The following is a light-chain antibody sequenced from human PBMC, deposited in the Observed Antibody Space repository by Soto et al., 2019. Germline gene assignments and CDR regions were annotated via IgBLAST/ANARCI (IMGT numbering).Light chain of an antibody. CDR1: TGAVSNGHY. CDR2: DTS. J-gene: IGLJ3*02. Sequence: QAVVTQEPSLTVSPGGTVTLTCGSSTGAVSNGHYPYWFQQKPGQAPRTLIYDTSDKQSWTPARFSGSLHGGKAALTLSGAQPEDEAEYYCLLSYSGDWVFGGGTKLTVL. CDR3: LLSYSGDWV. V-gene: IGLV7-46*01.